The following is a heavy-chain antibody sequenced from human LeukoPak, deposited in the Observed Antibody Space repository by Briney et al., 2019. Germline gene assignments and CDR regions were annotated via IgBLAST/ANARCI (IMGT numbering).Heavy chain of an antibody. J-gene: IGHJ6*03. CDR1: GFTFSRNW. Sequence: GGSLRLSCAASGFTFSRNWMSWVRQAPGKGLEWVANINQDGSEKYSVDSVKGRFTISRDNVKNSLYLQMNSLRAEDTAVYYCARYYYYYMDVWGKGTTVTVSS. CDR3: ARYYYYYMDV. CDR2: INQDGSEK. V-gene: IGHV3-7*01.